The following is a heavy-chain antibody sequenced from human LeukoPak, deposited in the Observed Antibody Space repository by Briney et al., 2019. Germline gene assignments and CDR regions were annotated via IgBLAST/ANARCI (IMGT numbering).Heavy chain of an antibody. CDR3: ARGRDGYNWADY. CDR2: IIPIFGTA. D-gene: IGHD5-24*01. V-gene: IGHV1-69*13. Sequence: SVKVSCKASGGTFSSYAISWVRQAPGQGLEWMGGIIPIFGTANYAQKFQGRVTITADESTSTAYMELSSLRSEDTAVYYCARGRDGYNWADYWGQGTLVTVSS. CDR1: GGTFSSYA. J-gene: IGHJ4*02.